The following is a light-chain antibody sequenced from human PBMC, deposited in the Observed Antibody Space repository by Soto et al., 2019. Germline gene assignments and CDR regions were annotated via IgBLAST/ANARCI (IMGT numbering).Light chain of an antibody. J-gene: IGKJ4*01. V-gene: IGKV4-1*01. CDR3: QQYYTTLALT. CDR1: QSVLYSSNNKNY. CDR2: WAS. Sequence: DIVMTQSPDSLAVSLGERATINCKSSQSVLYSSNNKNYLAWYQQKPGQPPKLLIYWASTRESGVTDRFSGSGSATDFTLTISSLQAADVAVYYCQQYYTTLALTFGGGTRVESK.